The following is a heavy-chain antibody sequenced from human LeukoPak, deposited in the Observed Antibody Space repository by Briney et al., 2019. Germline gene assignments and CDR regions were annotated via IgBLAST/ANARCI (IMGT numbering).Heavy chain of an antibody. CDR1: GGTFSSYA. CDR2: IIPIFGTA. D-gene: IGHD2-2*01. Sequence: ASVKVSCKASGGTFSSYAISWVRQAPGQGLEWMGGIIPIFGTANYAQKFQGRVTITADESTSTAYMELSSLRSEDTAVYYCASGADIVVVPASVPYYYYGMDVWGQGTTATVSS. V-gene: IGHV1-69*13. CDR3: ASGADIVVVPASVPYYYYGMDV. J-gene: IGHJ6*02.